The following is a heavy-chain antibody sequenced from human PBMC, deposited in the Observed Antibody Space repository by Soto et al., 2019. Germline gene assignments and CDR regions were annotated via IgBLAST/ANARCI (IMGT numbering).Heavy chain of an antibody. V-gene: IGHV4-34*01. CDR1: SASLGDHY. CDR2: VHPSGST. D-gene: IGHD6-13*01. Sequence: SETLSLTCAVFSASLGDHYWAWIRQSPDKGLEWIGEVHPSGSTDYNPSLKSRLTLSLDTSKNQFSLKVASVTAADTAVYYCARRGGYSSSFDPWGQGTLVTVSS. CDR3: ARRGGYSSSFDP. J-gene: IGHJ5*02.